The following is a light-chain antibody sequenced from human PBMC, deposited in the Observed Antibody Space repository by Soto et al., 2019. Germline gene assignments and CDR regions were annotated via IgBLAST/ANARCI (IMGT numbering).Light chain of an antibody. CDR2: DVS. J-gene: IGKJ5*01. CDR3: QQYNNWPFS. Sequence: EIVLTQSPATLSLSPGERATLSCRASQSISYFLAWYQQKPGQTPRLLIYDVSIRATGVPARFSGTGSETDFTLTISGLRSEDSAVYFCQQYNNWPFSFGQGTRLEIK. V-gene: IGKV3-11*01. CDR1: QSISYF.